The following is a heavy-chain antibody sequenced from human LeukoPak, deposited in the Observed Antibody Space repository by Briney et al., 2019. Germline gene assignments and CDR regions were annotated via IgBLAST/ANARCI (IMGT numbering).Heavy chain of an antibody. CDR1: GGSISSYY. J-gene: IGHJ5*02. Sequence: SETLSLTCTVSGGSISSYYWSWIRQPLGKGLEWIGYIYYSGSTNYNPSLKSRVTISVDTSKNQFSLKLSSVTAADTAVYYCARDPKQYPFSLDPWGQGTLVTVSS. CDR3: ARDPKQYPFSLDP. D-gene: IGHD4-11*01. V-gene: IGHV4-59*01. CDR2: IYYSGST.